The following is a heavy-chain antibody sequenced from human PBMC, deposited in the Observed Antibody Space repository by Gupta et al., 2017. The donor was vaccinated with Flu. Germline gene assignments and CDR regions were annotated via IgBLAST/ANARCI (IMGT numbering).Heavy chain of an antibody. D-gene: IGHD3-3*01. Sequence: QVQLVQSGAEVKKPGASVKVSCKASGYTFTSYYMHWVRQAPGQGLEWMGIINPSGGSTSYAQKFQGRVTMTRDTSTSTVYMELSSLRSEDTAVYYCARNRPSDVAGPYYDFWSGYYWATRYGMDVWGQGTTVTVSS. CDR3: ARNRPSDVAGPYYDFWSGYYWATRYGMDV. J-gene: IGHJ6*02. CDR1: GYTFTSYY. V-gene: IGHV1-46*01. CDR2: INPSGGST.